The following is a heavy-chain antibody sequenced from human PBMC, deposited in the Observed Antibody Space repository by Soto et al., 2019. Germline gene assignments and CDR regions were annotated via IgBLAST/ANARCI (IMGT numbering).Heavy chain of an antibody. CDR3: ARERDVAAAYHYDGKDD. CDR2: IIHIFGTA. CDR1: GGTFSSYA. V-gene: IGHV1-69*06. Sequence: QVQLVQSGAEVKKPGSSVKVSCKASGGTFSSYAISWVRQAPGQGLEWMGGIIHIFGTANYAQKFQGRVPIPADKSTLTAYMELSSLRADDTAVYYCARERDVAAAYHYDGKDDWGQGPTVTVSS. J-gene: IGHJ6*02. D-gene: IGHD6-13*01.